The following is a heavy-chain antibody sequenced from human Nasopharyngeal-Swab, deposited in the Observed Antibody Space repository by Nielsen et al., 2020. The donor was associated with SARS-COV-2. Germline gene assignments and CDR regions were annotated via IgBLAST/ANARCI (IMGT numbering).Heavy chain of an antibody. CDR3: ARDWRGRYFDY. V-gene: IGHV3-11*05. CDR1: GFTFSDYY. Sequence: GESLKISCAASGFTFSDYYMSWIRQAPGKGLEWVSYISSSSYTNYADSVKGRFTISRGNAKNSLYLQMNSLRAEDTAVYYCARDWRGRYFDYWGQGTLVTVSS. CDR2: ISSSSYT. D-gene: IGHD3-10*01. J-gene: IGHJ4*02.